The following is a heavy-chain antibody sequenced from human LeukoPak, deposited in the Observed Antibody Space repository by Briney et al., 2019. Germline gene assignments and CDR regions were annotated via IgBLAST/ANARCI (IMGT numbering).Heavy chain of an antibody. CDR1: GFTVSSNE. J-gene: IGHJ4*02. CDR2: ISGGST. V-gene: IGHV3-38-3*01. Sequence: PGGSLRLSCAASGFTVSSNEMSWVRQAPGKGLEWVSSISGGSTYYADSRKVRFTISRDNSKNTLYLQMNSLRAEDTAVYYCATGSVRYSASWYSQEGDYWGQGTLVTVSS. D-gene: IGHD6-13*01. CDR3: ATGSVRYSASWYSQEGDY.